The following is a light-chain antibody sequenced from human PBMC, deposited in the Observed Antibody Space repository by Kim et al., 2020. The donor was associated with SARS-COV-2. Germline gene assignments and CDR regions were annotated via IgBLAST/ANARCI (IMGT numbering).Light chain of an antibody. J-gene: IGLJ1*01. CDR2: EVS. CDR1: SSDVGGYKY. CDR3: SSYIRGSTNYV. Sequence: QSALTQPASVSGSPGQSITISCTGTSSDVGGYKYVSWYQQHPGKAPKLVIYEVSNRPSGVSNRFSGSKSGNTASLTISGRQAADEADYYCSSYIRGSTNYVFGTGTKVTVL. V-gene: IGLV2-14*01.